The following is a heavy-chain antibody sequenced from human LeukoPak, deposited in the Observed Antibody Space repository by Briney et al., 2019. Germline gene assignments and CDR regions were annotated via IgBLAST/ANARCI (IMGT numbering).Heavy chain of an antibody. D-gene: IGHD2-2*01. V-gene: IGHV3-74*01. Sequence: GGSLRLSCAASGFTFSNYWIHWVRQAPGKGLVWVSRINSDGSSTSYADSVKGRFTISRDNAKNTLYLQMNSLRAEDTAVYYCARDGYCSSTSCDYFDYWGQGTLVTVSS. CDR2: INSDGSST. CDR1: GFTFSNYW. J-gene: IGHJ4*02. CDR3: ARDGYCSSTSCDYFDY.